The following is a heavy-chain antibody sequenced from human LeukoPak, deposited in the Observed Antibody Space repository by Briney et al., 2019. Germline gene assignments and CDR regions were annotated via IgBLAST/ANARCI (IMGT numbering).Heavy chain of an antibody. V-gene: IGHV1-69*05. CDR3: ARVPEIYNWFDP. J-gene: IGHJ5*02. CDR1: GGTFSSYA. D-gene: IGHD2-15*01. CDR2: IIPIFGTA. Sequence: SVKVSCKASGGTFSSYAISWVRQAPGQGLEWMGGIIPIFGTANYAQKFQGRVTMTRDTSISTAYMELSRLRSDDTAVYYCARVPEIYNWFDPWGQGTLVTVSS.